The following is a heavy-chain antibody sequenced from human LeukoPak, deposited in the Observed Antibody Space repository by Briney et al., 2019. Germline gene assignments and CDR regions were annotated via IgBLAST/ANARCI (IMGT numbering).Heavy chain of an antibody. CDR3: ARHIVVVPAAPYYFDY. CDR1: GGSFSGYY. D-gene: IGHD2-2*01. Sequence: SETLSLTCAVYGGSFSGYYWSWIRQPPGKGLEWIGEINHRGSTNYNPSLKSRVTISVDTSKKQFSLKLSSVTAADTAVYYCARHIVVVPAAPYYFDYWGQGTLVTVSS. CDR2: INHRGST. J-gene: IGHJ4*02. V-gene: IGHV4-34*01.